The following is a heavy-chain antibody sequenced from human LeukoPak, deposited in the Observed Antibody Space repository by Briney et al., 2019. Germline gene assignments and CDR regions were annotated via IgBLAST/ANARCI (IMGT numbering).Heavy chain of an antibody. CDR3: ARSDHGDYGGGYMDV. Sequence: GGSLRLSCAASGFTFSNAWMSWVRQAPGKGLEWVASIKEDGGVAYYVDSVKGRFTISRDNAKKSLYLQMNSLRAEDTAVYYCARSDHGDYGGGYMDVWGKGTTVTVSS. V-gene: IGHV3-7*01. CDR1: GFTFSNAW. CDR2: IKEDGGVA. J-gene: IGHJ6*03. D-gene: IGHD4-17*01.